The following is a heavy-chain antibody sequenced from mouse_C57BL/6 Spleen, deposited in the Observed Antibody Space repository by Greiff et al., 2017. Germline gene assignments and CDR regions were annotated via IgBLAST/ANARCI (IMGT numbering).Heavy chain of an antibody. CDR2: IDPSDSYT. CDR1: GYTFTSYW. Sequence: QVQLQQSGAELVMPGASVKLSCKASGYTFTSYWMHWVKQRPGQGLEWIGEIDPSDSYTNYNQKFKGKSTLTVDKSSSTAYMQLRSLTSEDSAVYYCARGDLFAYWGQGTLVTVSA. J-gene: IGHJ3*01. V-gene: IGHV1-69*01. CDR3: ARGDLFAY.